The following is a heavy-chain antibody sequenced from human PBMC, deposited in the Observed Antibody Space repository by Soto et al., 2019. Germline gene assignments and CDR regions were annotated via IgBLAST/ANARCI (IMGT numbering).Heavy chain of an antibody. D-gene: IGHD2-8*01. J-gene: IGHJ4*02. CDR1: GFTFSSYA. V-gene: IGHV3-23*01. Sequence: GGSLRLSCAASGFTFSSYAMSWVRQAPGKGLEWVSAISGSGGSTYYADSVKGRLTISRDNSKNTLYLQMNSLRAEDTAVYYCAKGIYCTNGVCKSPDYWGQGTLVTVSS. CDR2: ISGSGGST. CDR3: AKGIYCTNGVCKSPDY.